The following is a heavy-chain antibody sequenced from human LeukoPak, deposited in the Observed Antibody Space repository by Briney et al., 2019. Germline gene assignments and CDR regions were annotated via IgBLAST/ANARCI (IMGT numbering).Heavy chain of an antibody. Sequence: QPGGSLRLSCAASGFTFSDSSIHWVRQASGEGLEWIGLMEKELNGYATAYAASVRGRFTISRDDSQNTAYLQMDSLKTEDTALHYCTRDSGTYNWLEPWGQGTLVTVSS. J-gene: IGHJ5*02. V-gene: IGHV3-73*01. CDR1: GFTFSDSS. D-gene: IGHD1-26*01. CDR3: TRDSGTYNWLEP. CDR2: MEKELNGYAT.